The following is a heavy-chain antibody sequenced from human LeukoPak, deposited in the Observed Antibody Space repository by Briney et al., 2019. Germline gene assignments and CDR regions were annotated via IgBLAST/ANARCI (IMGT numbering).Heavy chain of an antibody. D-gene: IGHD3-22*01. CDR3: ARVPNYYDSSGYDHFDY. J-gene: IGHJ4*02. Sequence: KPSETLSLTCAVYGGSFSGYYWSWIRQPPGKGLEWIGEINHSGSTNYNPSLKSRVTISVDTSKNQFSLKLSSVTAADTAVYYCARVPNYYDSSGYDHFDYWGQGTLVTVSS. V-gene: IGHV4-34*01. CDR1: GGSFSGYY. CDR2: INHSGST.